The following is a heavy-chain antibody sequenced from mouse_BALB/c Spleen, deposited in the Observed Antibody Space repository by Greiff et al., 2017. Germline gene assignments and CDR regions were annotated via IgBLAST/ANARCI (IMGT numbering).Heavy chain of an antibody. CDR3: ARDNGNPAWFAY. CDR1: GFTFSSYG. J-gene: IGHJ3*01. Sequence: EVKLQESGGGLVQPGGSLKLSCAASGFTFSSYGMSWVRQTPDKRLELVATINSNGGSTYYPDSVKGRFTISRDNAKNTLYLQMSSLKSEDTAMYYCARDNGNPAWFAYWGQGTLVTVSA. D-gene: IGHD1-1*01. CDR2: INSNGGST. V-gene: IGHV5-6-3*01.